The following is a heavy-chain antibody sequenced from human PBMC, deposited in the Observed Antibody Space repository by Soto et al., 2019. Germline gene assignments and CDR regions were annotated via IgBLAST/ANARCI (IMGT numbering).Heavy chain of an antibody. CDR1: GFTFSTNG. CDR2: ISFDGSNK. J-gene: IGHJ4*02. V-gene: IGHV3-30*18. Sequence: QVQLVESGGGVVQPGRSLRLSCAASGFTFSTNGMHWVRQAPGKGLEWVAVISFDGSNKYYADSVKGRLTISRDNSKNTLYLQMNSLRAEETALYYCAKDRVEAGLGEVDYWGQGTLVTVSS. CDR3: AKDRVEAGLGEVDY. D-gene: IGHD3-16*01.